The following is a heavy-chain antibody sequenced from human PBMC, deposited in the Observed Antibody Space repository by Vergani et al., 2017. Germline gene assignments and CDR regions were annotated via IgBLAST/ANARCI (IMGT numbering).Heavy chain of an antibody. CDR3: ARDFRLLYTRFDP. CDR2: TWYDGNNK. CDR1: GFTFNQYC. J-gene: IGHJ5*02. V-gene: IGHV3-33*01. Sequence: QGQLVESGGGVVQPGRSLRLSCAASGFTFNQYCMHWVRQAPGNGLECVAVTWYDGNNKQYADSVKGRFTISRDNSKSTMYLQMNSLRDEDTGVYYCARDFRLLYTRFDPWGQGTLVTVSS. D-gene: IGHD3-16*01.